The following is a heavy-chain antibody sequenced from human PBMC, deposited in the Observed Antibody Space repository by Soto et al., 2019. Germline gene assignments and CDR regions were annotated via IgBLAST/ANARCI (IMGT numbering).Heavy chain of an antibody. J-gene: IGHJ4*02. D-gene: IGHD6-13*01. CDR3: ARLHSSSWFIDY. CDR2: IDPGDSDT. V-gene: IGHV5-51*01. Sequence: RESLKISCKGSGSSFTSCWIGWVRHTRGKGLAWMGIIDPGDSDTRYSPSFQGQVSISADKSISTAYLQWSSLKASDTAMYYCARLHSSSWFIDYWGQGTLVTVSS. CDR1: GSSFTSCW.